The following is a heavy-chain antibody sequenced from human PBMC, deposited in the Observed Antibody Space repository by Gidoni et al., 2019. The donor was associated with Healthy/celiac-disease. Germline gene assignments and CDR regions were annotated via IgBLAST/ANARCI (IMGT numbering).Heavy chain of an antibody. D-gene: IGHD6-25*01. Sequence: QVQLQESGPGLVKPSETLSLTCTVSGGPISSYYWSWIRQPAGKGLEWIGRIYTSGSTNYNPSLKSRVTMSVDTSKNQFSLKLSSVTAADTAVYYCARISGWPRLGYHFDYWGQGTLVTVSS. CDR1: GGPISSYY. CDR3: ARISGWPRLGYHFDY. V-gene: IGHV4-4*07. J-gene: IGHJ4*02. CDR2: IYTSGST.